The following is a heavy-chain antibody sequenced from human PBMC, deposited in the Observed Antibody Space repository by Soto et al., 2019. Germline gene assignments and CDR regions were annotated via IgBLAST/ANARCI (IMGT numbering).Heavy chain of an antibody. CDR2: ISGSGGST. CDR1: GFTFSSYA. CDR3: AKDNRYCSGGSCPESVKQQTFDY. V-gene: IGHV3-23*01. J-gene: IGHJ4*02. Sequence: EVQLLESGGGLVQPGGSLRLSCAASGFTFSSYAMSWVRQAPVKGLEWVSAISGSGGSTYYADSVKGRFTISRDNSKNTLYLQMNSRRAEDTAVYYCAKDNRYCSGGSCPESVKQQTFDYWGQGTLVTVSS. D-gene: IGHD2-15*01.